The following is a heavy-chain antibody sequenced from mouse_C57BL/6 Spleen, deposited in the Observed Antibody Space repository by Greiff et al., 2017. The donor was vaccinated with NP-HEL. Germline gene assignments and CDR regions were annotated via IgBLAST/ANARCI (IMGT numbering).Heavy chain of an antibody. CDR3: ARSGTDFDY. J-gene: IGHJ2*01. CDR2: ISDGGSYT. CDR1: GFTFSSYA. D-gene: IGHD4-1*01. Sequence: EVQVVESGGGLVKPGGSLKLSCAASGFTFSSYAMSWVRQTPEKRLEWVATISDGGSYTYYPDNVKGRFTISRDNAKNNLYLQMSHLKSEDTAMYYCARSGTDFDYWGQGTTLTVSS. V-gene: IGHV5-4*01.